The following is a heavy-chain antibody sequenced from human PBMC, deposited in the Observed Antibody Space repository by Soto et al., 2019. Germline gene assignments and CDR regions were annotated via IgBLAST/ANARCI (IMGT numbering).Heavy chain of an antibody. Sequence: ASVKVSCXASGYTFTSYAMHWVRQAHGQRLEWMGWINAGNGNTKYSQKLPGRVTITRDTSASTAYMELSSLRSEDTAVYYCASSYSNYALIDYYYYGMDVWGQGTTVTVSS. J-gene: IGHJ6*02. D-gene: IGHD4-4*01. CDR1: GYTFTSYA. V-gene: IGHV1-3*01. CDR3: ASSYSNYALIDYYYYGMDV. CDR2: INAGNGNT.